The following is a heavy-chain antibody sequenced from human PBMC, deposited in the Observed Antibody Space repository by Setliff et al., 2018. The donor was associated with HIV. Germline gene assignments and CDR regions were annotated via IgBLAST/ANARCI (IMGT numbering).Heavy chain of an antibody. V-gene: IGHV4-38-2*01. CDR1: GYSISSGYY. CDR3: ARGGPTVAFGLDV. Sequence: PSETLSLTCAVSGYSISSGYYWGWIRQPPGKGLEWIGNIYHHGTTYYYPSLKGRVTISLDTSNNQFSLNLNSVTAADTAVYYCARGGPTVAFGLDVWGHGTTVTVSS. J-gene: IGHJ6*02. CDR2: IYHHGTT. D-gene: IGHD4-17*01.